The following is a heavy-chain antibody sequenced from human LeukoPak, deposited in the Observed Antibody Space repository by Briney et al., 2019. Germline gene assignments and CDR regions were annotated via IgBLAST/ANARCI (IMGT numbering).Heavy chain of an antibody. D-gene: IGHD1-1*01. CDR1: GYTFTGYY. Sequence: ASVKVSCKASGYTFTGYYMHWVRQAPGQGLEWMGWINPNSGGTNYAQKFQGRVTMTRDTSISTAYMELSRLRSDDTAVYYCARGRPLQLERHAFDIWGQGTMVTVSS. V-gene: IGHV1-2*02. CDR3: ARGRPLQLERHAFDI. J-gene: IGHJ3*02. CDR2: INPNSGGT.